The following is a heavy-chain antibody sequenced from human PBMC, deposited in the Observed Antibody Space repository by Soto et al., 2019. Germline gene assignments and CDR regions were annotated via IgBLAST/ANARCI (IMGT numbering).Heavy chain of an antibody. V-gene: IGHV3-13*01. CDR3: ARQASYWHGGGGWFDP. CDR1: GFTFSAYD. CDR2: IGTQHDT. D-gene: IGHD2-8*02. J-gene: IGHJ5*02. Sequence: EVQLVESGGGLVQPGGSLRLSCAASGFTFSAYDMHWVRQATGKGLEWVAAIGTQHDTYYPDSVKGRFTISRENAKNFLYLQINSLGAGDPAVYYCARQASYWHGGGGWFDPWGQGTLVTVSS.